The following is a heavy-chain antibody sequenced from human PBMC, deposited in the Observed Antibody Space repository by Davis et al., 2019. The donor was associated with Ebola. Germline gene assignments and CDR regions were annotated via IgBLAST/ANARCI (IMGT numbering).Heavy chain of an antibody. CDR2: IRSKANSYAT. V-gene: IGHV3-73*01. CDR1: GFTFSGSA. Sequence: GGSLRLSCAASGFTFSGSAMHWVRQASGKGLEWVGRIRSKANSYATAYAASVKGRFTISRDDSKNTAYLQMNSLKTEDTAVYYCTTTTVTNYYWGQGTLVTVSS. CDR3: TTTTVTNYY. J-gene: IGHJ4*02. D-gene: IGHD4-17*01.